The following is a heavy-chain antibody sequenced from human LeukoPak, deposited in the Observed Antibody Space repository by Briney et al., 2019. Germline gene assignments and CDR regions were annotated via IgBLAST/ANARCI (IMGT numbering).Heavy chain of an antibody. Sequence: QAGGSLRLSCAASGFTFDDYAMHWVRQAPGKGLEWVSGISWNSGSIGYADSVKGRFTISRGNAKNSLYLQMNSLRAEDTALYYCAKDADFWSGYYEYWGQGTLVTVPS. V-gene: IGHV3-9*01. CDR3: AKDADFWSGYYEY. D-gene: IGHD3-3*01. J-gene: IGHJ4*02. CDR1: GFTFDDYA. CDR2: ISWNSGSI.